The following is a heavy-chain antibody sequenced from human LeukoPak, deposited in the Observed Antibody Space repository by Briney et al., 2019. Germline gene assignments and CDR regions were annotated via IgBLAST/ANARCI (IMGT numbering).Heavy chain of an antibody. CDR3: AALARDC. V-gene: IGHV3-NL1*01. CDR1: GFTFSSYG. D-gene: IGHD3-3*02. J-gene: IGHJ4*02. CDR2: IHNDGST. Sequence: GGSLRLSCAASGFTFSSYGMHWVRQAPGKGLEWVSVIHNDGSTYHADSVKGRFTISRDKSKNTLYHQMNSLRVEDTAAYYCAALARDCWGQGTLVTVSS.